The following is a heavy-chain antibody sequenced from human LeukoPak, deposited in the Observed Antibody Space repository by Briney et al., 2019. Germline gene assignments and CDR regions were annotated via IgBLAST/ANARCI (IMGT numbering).Heavy chain of an antibody. D-gene: IGHD6-19*01. CDR1: GGSISSYY. CDR3: ARDGAPSRYSSGWYWFDP. Sequence: PSETLSLTCTVSGGSISSYYWSWIRQPAGKGLEWIGRIYTSGSTNYNPSLKSRVTMSVDTSKDQFSLKLSSVTAADTAVYYCARDGAPSRYSSGWYWFDPWGQGTLVTVSP. J-gene: IGHJ5*02. V-gene: IGHV4-4*07. CDR2: IYTSGST.